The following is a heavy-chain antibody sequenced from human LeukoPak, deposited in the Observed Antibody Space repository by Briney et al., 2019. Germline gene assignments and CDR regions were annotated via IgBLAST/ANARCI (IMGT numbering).Heavy chain of an antibody. D-gene: IGHD2-2*03. CDR3: AKHGYCSGISCFFDF. CDR2: ISGSGPYT. Sequence: PGRSLRLSCAASGFTFSSYAMSWVRQAPGKGLEWVSGISGSGPYTFYTDSVKGRFTISRDSSKNTLYLQMNSLRAEDTALYYCAKHGYCSGISCFFDFWGQGTLVTVSS. V-gene: IGHV3-23*01. J-gene: IGHJ4*02. CDR1: GFTFSSYA.